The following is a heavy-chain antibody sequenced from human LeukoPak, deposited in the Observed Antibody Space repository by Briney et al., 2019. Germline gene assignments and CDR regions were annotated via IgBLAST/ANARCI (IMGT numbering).Heavy chain of an antibody. V-gene: IGHV3-74*01. CDR2: INSDGSTT. D-gene: IGHD6-19*01. J-gene: IGHJ4*02. CDR1: GFTFSGYW. CDR3: ARVIYSGWEGELSD. Sequence: GSLRLSCAVSGFTFSGYWMHWVRQAPGKGLVWVSRINSDGSTTSYADSVMGRFTISRDNAKNTLYLQMNSLRAEDTAVYYCARVIYSGWEGELSDWGQGTLVTVSS.